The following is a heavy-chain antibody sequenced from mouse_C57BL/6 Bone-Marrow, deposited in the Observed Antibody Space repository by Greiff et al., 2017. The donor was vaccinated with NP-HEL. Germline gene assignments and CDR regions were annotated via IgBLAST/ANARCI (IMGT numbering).Heavy chain of an antibody. V-gene: IGHV1-26*01. CDR2: INPNNGGT. CDR1: GYTFTDYY. J-gene: IGHJ3*01. CDR3: ASRGNYEFAY. D-gene: IGHD2-1*01. Sequence: EVQLQQSGPELVKPGASVKISCKASGYTFTDYYMNWVKQSHGKSLEWIGDINPNNGGTSYNQKFKGKATLTVDKSSSTAYMELRSLTSEDSAVYYCASRGNYEFAYWGQGTLVTVSA.